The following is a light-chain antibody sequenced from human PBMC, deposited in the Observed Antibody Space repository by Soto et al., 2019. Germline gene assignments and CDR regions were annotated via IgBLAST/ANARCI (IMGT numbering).Light chain of an antibody. Sequence: QSALTQPPSVSGSPGQSITISCTGTSSDVGSYNRVSWYQQPPGTAPPLIISEVSNRPSGVSDRFSGSKSGNTASLPISGLQAEDEADYYCPSYTNSDSWVFGGGTKVTVL. V-gene: IGLV2-18*02. CDR2: EVS. J-gene: IGLJ3*02. CDR3: PSYTNSDSWV. CDR1: SSDVGSYNR.